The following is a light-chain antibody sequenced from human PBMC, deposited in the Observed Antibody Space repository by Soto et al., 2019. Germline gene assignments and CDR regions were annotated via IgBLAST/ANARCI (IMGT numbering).Light chain of an antibody. CDR2: AAS. CDR3: QQSYSSPPT. CDR1: HDITSY. Sequence: DIQMTQSPSSLSASVGDRVTITCQASHDITSYLNWYQQKPGKAPKLLIFAASSLQSGVPSRFSGSRSGPDFTLTISSLQPEDFATYYCQQSYSSPPTFGQGTKVEIK. V-gene: IGKV1-39*01. J-gene: IGKJ1*01.